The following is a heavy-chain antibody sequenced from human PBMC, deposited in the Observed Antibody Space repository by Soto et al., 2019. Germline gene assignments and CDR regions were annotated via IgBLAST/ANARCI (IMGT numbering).Heavy chain of an antibody. CDR1: GYTFTSYD. CDR3: ARVPRTVTPLDY. Sequence: QVQLVQSGAEVQKPGASVKVSCKASGYTFTSYDINWVRQATGQGLEWMGWMNPNSGNTGYAQKFQGRVTMTRNTSISTAYMELSSLRSEDTAVYYCARVPRTVTPLDYWGQGTLVTVSS. D-gene: IGHD4-17*01. V-gene: IGHV1-8*01. J-gene: IGHJ4*02. CDR2: MNPNSGNT.